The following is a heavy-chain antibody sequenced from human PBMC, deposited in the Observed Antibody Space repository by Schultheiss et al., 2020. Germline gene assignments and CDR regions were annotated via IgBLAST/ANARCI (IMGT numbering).Heavy chain of an antibody. Sequence: ASVKVSCKASGYTFTSYDINWVRQATGQGLEWMGWISAYNGNTNYAQKLQGRVTITADESTSTAYMELSSLRSEDTAVYYCARTGPFGELRNFDYWGQGTLVTVSS. CDR3: ARTGPFGELRNFDY. J-gene: IGHJ4*02. D-gene: IGHD3-10*01. CDR2: ISAYNGNT. V-gene: IGHV1-18*01. CDR1: GYTFTSYD.